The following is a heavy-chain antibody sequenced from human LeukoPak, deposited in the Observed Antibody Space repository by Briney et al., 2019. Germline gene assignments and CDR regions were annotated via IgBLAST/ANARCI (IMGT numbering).Heavy chain of an antibody. D-gene: IGHD3-16*02. J-gene: IGHJ4*02. Sequence: GGSLRLSCAASGFTFSNYWMHWVRQAPGKGLVWVSRVNSDGSSTSYADSVKGRFTISRDNAKNTVYLQMNSLRAEDTAVYYCASQSRVVIPDYWGQGTLVTVSS. CDR3: ASQSRVVIPDY. V-gene: IGHV3-74*01. CDR2: VNSDGSST. CDR1: GFTFSNYW.